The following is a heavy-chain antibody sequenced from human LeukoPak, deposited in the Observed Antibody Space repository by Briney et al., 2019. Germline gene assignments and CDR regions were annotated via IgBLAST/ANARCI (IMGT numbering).Heavy chain of an antibody. CDR3: ARDLGYCSSTSCYGIDY. CDR2: INNDGSIT. J-gene: IGHJ4*02. CDR1: GFIFSRYW. D-gene: IGHD2-2*01. V-gene: IGHV3-74*01. Sequence: PGGSLRLSCAASGFIFSRYWMHWVRQAPGKELVWVSRINNDGSITNSADSVKGRFTISRDNAKDMLYLQMDSLRAEDTAVYYCARDLGYCSSTSCYGIDYWGQGTLVTVSS.